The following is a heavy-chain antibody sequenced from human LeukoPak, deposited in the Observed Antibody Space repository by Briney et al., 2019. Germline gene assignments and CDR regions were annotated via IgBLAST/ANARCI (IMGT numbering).Heavy chain of an antibody. J-gene: IGHJ4*02. V-gene: IGHV1-2*02. CDR2: INPNSGGT. CDR1: GYTFTGYY. D-gene: IGHD3-22*01. CDR3: ARRYYDSSGYYYIDY. Sequence: ASVKVSCKASGYTFTGYYMHWVRQAPGQGLEWMGWINPNSGGTNYAQKFQGRVTMTRDTSISTAYMELSSLRSEDTAVYYCARRYYDSSGYYYIDYWGQGTLVTVSS.